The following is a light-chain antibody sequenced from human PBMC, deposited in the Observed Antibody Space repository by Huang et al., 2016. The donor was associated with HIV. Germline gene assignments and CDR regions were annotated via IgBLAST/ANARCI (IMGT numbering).Light chain of an antibody. Sequence: EIVLTQSPATLSLSPGERATLSCRASQSVSSYLAWYQQKPGQAPRLLIYGASNRATGIPARLTGSGSVTDFTLTISSLEPEDFAVYYCQQRGNWPFTFGPGTKVDIK. CDR3: QQRGNWPFT. J-gene: IGKJ3*01. CDR1: QSVSSY. V-gene: IGKV3-11*01. CDR2: GAS.